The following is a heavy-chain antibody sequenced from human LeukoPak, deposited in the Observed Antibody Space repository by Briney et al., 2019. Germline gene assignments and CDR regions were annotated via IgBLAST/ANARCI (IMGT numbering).Heavy chain of an antibody. Sequence: GASVKVSCKASGYTFTGYYMHWVRQAPGQGLEWMGWINPNSGGTNYAQKFQGRVTMTRDTSISTAYMELSSLTSDDTAVYYCAATSTPTTRRAYHFDSWGQGTLVTVSS. CDR3: AATSTPTTRRAYHFDS. CDR1: GYTFTGYY. J-gene: IGHJ4*02. CDR2: INPNSGGT. D-gene: IGHD5-12*01. V-gene: IGHV1-2*02.